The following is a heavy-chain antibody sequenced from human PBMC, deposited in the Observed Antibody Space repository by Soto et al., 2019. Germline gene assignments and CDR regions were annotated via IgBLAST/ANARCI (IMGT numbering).Heavy chain of an antibody. Sequence: GESLKISCKGSGYSFAGYWITWVRQKPGKGLEWMGRIDPSDSQTYYIPYFRGHVTISVTKSITTVFLEWSSLRASDTAMYYCARQIYDSDTGPNFQYYFDSWAQGTPVTVSS. D-gene: IGHD3-22*01. J-gene: IGHJ4*02. CDR3: ARQIYDSDTGPNFQYYFDS. V-gene: IGHV5-10-1*01. CDR1: GYSFAGYW. CDR2: IDPSDSQT.